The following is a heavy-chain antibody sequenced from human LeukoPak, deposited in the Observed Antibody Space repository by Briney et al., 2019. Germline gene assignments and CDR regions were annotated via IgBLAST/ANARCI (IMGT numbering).Heavy chain of an antibody. CDR3: ASGSLGDGYGVGDYYQYMDV. CDR1: GGTFNSYA. Sequence: GSSVKVSCKASGGTFNSYAISWVRQAPGQGLEWMGGIMPLVGTANYAQELQGRVTFTTDESASTAYMEVSSLRSEDTAVYYCASGSLGDGYGVGDYYQYMDVWGKGTTVTVSS. J-gene: IGHJ6*03. CDR2: IMPLVGTA. D-gene: IGHD5-24*01. V-gene: IGHV1-69*05.